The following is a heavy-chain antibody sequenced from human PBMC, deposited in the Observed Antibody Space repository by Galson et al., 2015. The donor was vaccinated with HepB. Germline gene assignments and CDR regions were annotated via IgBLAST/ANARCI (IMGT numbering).Heavy chain of an antibody. J-gene: IGHJ2*01. Sequence: SLRLSCAASGFTFSSYAMSWVRQAPGKGLEWVSAISGSGGSTYYADSVKGRFTISRDNSKNTLYLQMNSLRAEDTAVYYCAKDGKTQIVVVPAAIWYFDLWGRGTLVTVSS. CDR1: GFTFSSYA. CDR2: ISGSGGST. CDR3: AKDGKTQIVVVPAAIWYFDL. D-gene: IGHD2-2*01. V-gene: IGHV3-23*01.